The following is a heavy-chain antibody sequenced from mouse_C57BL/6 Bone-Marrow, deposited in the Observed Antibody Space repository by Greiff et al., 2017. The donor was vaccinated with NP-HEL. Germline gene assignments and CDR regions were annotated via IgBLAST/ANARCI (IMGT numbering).Heavy chain of an antibody. J-gene: IGHJ1*03. Sequence: EVKVVESGGGLVKPGGSLKLSCAASGFTFSSYTMSWVRQTPEKRLEWVATISGGGGNTYYPDSVKGRFTISRDNAKNTLYLQMSSLRSEDTALYYCASPHYYGSSWYFDVWGTGTTVTVSS. CDR2: ISGGGGNT. V-gene: IGHV5-9*01. D-gene: IGHD1-1*01. CDR1: GFTFSSYT. CDR3: ASPHYYGSSWYFDV.